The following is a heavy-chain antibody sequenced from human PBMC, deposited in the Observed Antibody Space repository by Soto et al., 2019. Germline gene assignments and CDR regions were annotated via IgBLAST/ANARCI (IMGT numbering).Heavy chain of an antibody. CDR3: ASYRYCDFPYYYFYGMDV. CDR1: GYTFTSYG. J-gene: IGHJ6*02. V-gene: IGHV1-18*01. D-gene: IGHD3-9*01. Sequence: QVQLVQSGAEVKKPGASVKVSCKASGYTFTSYGISWVRQAPGQGLEWMGWISAYNGNTNYAHKLQGRVTMTTDTSTSTAYMELSSLRSDDTAVYYCASYRYCDFPYYYFYGMDVWGQGTTVTVSS. CDR2: ISAYNGNT.